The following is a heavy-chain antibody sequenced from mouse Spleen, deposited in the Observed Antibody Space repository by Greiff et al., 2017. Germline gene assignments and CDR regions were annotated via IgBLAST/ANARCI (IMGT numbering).Heavy chain of an antibody. J-gene: IGHJ3*01. Sequence: EVKLMESGGGLVKPGGSLKLSCAASGFTFSDYGMAWVRQAPGKGPEWVAFISNLAYSIYYADTVTGRFTISRENAKNTLYLEMSSLRSEDTAMYYCARLFYDYDDGAFAYWGQGTLVTVSA. CDR3: ARLFYDYDDGAFAY. CDR2: ISNLAYSI. D-gene: IGHD2-4*01. V-gene: IGHV5-15*01. CDR1: GFTFSDYG.